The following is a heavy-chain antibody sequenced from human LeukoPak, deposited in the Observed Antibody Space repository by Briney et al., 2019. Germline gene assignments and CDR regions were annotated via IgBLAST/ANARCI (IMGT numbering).Heavy chain of an antibody. CDR1: GGSFSDYY. J-gene: IGHJ3*02. D-gene: IGHD2-15*01. Sequence: KTSETLSLTCAVYGGSFSDYYWSWIRQPPGKGLEWIGEINHSGSTNYNPSLKSRVTISVDTSKNQFSLKLSSVTAADTAVYYCARHCCSGPAKRVFDIWGQGTMVTVSS. V-gene: IGHV4-34*01. CDR2: INHSGST. CDR3: ARHCCSGPAKRVFDI.